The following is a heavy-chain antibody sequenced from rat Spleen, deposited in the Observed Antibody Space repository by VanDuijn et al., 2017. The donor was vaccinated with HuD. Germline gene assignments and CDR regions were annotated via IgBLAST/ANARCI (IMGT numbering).Heavy chain of an antibody. V-gene: IGHV5-17*01. CDR1: GFTFSDYA. Sequence: EVQLVESGGGLVQPGRSLKLSCAASGFTFSDYAMAWVRQAPKKGLEWVATIIYDGSSTYYRDSLKDKFTISRDNVQNTLYLQMSKLGSEDTAIYYCVREEFGVRYWGQGVMVTVSS. J-gene: IGHJ2*01. CDR3: VREEFGVRY. D-gene: IGHD4-3*01. CDR2: IIYDGSST.